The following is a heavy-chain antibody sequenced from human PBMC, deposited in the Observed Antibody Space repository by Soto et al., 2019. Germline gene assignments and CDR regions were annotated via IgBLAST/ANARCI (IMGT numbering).Heavy chain of an antibody. CDR3: ARAPWRFGELHFDY. CDR1: GYTFTSYG. J-gene: IGHJ4*02. Sequence: QVQLVQSGAEVKKPGASVKVSCKASGYTFTSYGISWVRQAPGQGLEWMGWISAYNGNTNYAQKLQGRVTMTTDTSTSTAYMELRSLRPDETAVYYSARAPWRFGELHFDYWGPGILVTVSS. D-gene: IGHD3-10*01. CDR2: ISAYNGNT. V-gene: IGHV1-18*01.